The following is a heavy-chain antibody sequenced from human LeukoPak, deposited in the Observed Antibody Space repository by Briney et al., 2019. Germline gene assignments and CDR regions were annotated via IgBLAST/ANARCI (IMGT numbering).Heavy chain of an antibody. CDR2: IYRSGST. CDR1: GGSISSGGYY. CDR3: ARTPIGVVNFDY. Sequence: SETLSLTCTVSGGSISSGGYYWSWIRQPPGKGLEWIGYIYRSGSTYYNPSLKSRVTISVDRSKNQFSLKLSSVTAADTAVYYCARTPIGVVNFDYWGQGTLVTVSS. V-gene: IGHV4-30-2*01. J-gene: IGHJ4*02. D-gene: IGHD3-22*01.